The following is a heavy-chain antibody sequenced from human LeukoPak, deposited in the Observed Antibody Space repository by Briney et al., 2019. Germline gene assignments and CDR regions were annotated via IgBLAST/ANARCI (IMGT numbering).Heavy chain of an antibody. Sequence: PGGSLRLSCSASGFTFGGYAMHWVRQAPGKGLVWVSRLDIDGSSTTYADSVKGRFTISRDNAKNTLYLQMNSLRAEDTAIYYCTRGGTTFDYWGQGTLVTVSS. V-gene: IGHV3-74*01. CDR2: LDIDGSST. CDR3: TRGGTTFDY. J-gene: IGHJ4*02. D-gene: IGHD1-1*01. CDR1: GFTFGGYA.